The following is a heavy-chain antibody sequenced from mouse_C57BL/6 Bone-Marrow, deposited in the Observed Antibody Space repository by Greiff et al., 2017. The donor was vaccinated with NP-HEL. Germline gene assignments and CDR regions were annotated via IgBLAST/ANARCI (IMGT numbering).Heavy chain of an antibody. CDR2: INPNNGGT. CDR1: GYTFTDYY. V-gene: IGHV1-26*01. J-gene: IGHJ2*01. CDR3: AKAWNY. Sequence: VQLQQSGPELVKPGASVKISCKASGYTFTDYYMNWVKQSHGKSLEWIGDINPNNGGTSYNQKFKGNATLTVDKSSSTAYMELRSLTSEDSAVYYCAKAWNYWGQGTTLTVSS.